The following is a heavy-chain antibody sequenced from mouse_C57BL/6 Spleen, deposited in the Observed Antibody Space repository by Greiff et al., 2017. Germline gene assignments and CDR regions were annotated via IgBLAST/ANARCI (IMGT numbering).Heavy chain of an antibody. J-gene: IGHJ4*01. Sequence: EVQLQQPGPELVKPGASVKMSCKASGYSFTDYNMNWVKQSNGKSLEWIGVINPNNGTTSYNQKFKGKATLTVDQSSSTAYMQLNSLTSEDSAVYYGARWGYGRDYAMGYWGQGTSVTVSS. CDR2: INPNNGTT. V-gene: IGHV1-39*01. CDR1: GYSFTDYN. CDR3: ARWGYGRDYAMGY. D-gene: IGHD1-1*01.